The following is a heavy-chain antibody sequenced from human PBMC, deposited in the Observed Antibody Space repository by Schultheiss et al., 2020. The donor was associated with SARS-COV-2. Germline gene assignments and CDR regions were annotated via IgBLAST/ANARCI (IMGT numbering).Heavy chain of an antibody. D-gene: IGHD2-2*01. V-gene: IGHV4-61*08. CDR1: GGSISSGGYS. Sequence: SETLSLTCAVFGGSISSGGYSWSWIRQPPGKGLEWIGRIYTSGSTKYNPSLNSRVTMSVDTSKNQFSLKLNSVTAADTAVYYCARSRRTWFDPWGQGTLVTVSS. CDR3: ARSRRTWFDP. J-gene: IGHJ5*02. CDR2: IYTSGST.